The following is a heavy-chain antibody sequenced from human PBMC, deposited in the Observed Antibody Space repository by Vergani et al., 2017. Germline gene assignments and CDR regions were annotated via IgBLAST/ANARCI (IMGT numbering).Heavy chain of an antibody. CDR1: FDSIRNLY. V-gene: IGHV4-59*11. CDR2: IHYSDNT. J-gene: IGHJ5*02. Sequence: QVQLQEPGPGLVKSSETLSLTCSVSFDSIRNLYCNWIRQPPGKGLEWIGSIHYSDNTNYNPSLKTRVTISVDTSKNQFSLTLTSVTAADTAVYYCASDTHSGQRADRWGQGILVTVTS. CDR3: ASDTHSGQRADR. D-gene: IGHD6-19*01.